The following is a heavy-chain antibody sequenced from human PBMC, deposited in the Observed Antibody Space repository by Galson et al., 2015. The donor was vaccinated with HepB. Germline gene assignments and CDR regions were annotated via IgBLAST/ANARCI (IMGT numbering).Heavy chain of an antibody. CDR1: GFTFSNAW. CDR2: IKSKTDGGTT. Sequence: SLRLSCAASGFTFSNAWMSWVRQAPGKGLEWVGRIKSKTDGGTTDYAAPVKGRFTISRDDLKNTLYLQMNSLKTEHTAVYYCTTIILYYDILTGANDAFDIWGQGTMFTVSS. CDR3: TTIILYYDILTGANDAFDI. J-gene: IGHJ3*02. V-gene: IGHV3-15*01. D-gene: IGHD3-9*01.